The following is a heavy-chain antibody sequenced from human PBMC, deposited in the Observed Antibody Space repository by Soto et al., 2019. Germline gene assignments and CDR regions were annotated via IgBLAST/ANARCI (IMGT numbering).Heavy chain of an antibody. Sequence: VQLVESGGGVVQPGRSLRWSCAASGFSVDTHVIHWIRQAPGKGLEWVAVLWYDGSREYYADSVKGRFTISRDNSKNMMYLQMDNLRVEDTAVDYCARVPRFDTWYFDYWAQGTLATVSS. CDR2: LWYDGSRE. D-gene: IGHD2-2*02. V-gene: IGHV3-33*01. CDR3: ARVPRFDTWYFDY. CDR1: GFSVDTHV. J-gene: IGHJ4*02.